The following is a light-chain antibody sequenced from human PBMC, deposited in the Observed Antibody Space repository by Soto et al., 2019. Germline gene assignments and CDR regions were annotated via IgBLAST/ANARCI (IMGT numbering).Light chain of an antibody. J-gene: IGLJ2*01. CDR1: SGHSSYI. Sequence: QSALTQSSSASASLGSSVKLTCTLSSGHSSYIIAWHQQQPGKAPRYLMKLEGSGSYNKGSGVPDRFSGSSSGADRYLTISNLQFEDEADYYCETWDINTHVVFGGGTKVTVL. CDR3: ETWDINTHVV. V-gene: IGLV4-60*02. CDR2: LEGSGSY.